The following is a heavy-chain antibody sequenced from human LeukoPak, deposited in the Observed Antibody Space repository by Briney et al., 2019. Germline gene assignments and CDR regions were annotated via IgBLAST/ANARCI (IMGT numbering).Heavy chain of an antibody. CDR3: AKDHLRQLVPDC. D-gene: IGHD6-6*01. CDR1: GFTFSSYA. Sequence: PGGSLRLSCAASGFTFSSYAMSWVRQAPGKGLAWVSTISGGSGSTYCADSVKGRFTISRDNSKNTLYLQMNSLRAEDTAVYYCAKDHLRQLVPDCWGQGTLVTVSS. J-gene: IGHJ4*02. V-gene: IGHV3-23*01. CDR2: ISGGSGST.